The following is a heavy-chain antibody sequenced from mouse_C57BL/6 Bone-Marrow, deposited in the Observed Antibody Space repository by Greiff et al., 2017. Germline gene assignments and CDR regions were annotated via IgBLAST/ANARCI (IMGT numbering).Heavy chain of an antibody. V-gene: IGHV14-4*01. CDR1: GFNIKDDY. Sequence: VQLKQPGAELVRPGASVKLSCTASGFNIKDDYMHWVKQRPEQGLEWIGWIDPENGDTEYASKFQGKATITADTSSNTAYLQLSSLTSEDTAVYYCTPRVLWGNSYAMDYWGQGTSVTVSS. J-gene: IGHJ4*01. CDR2: IDPENGDT. D-gene: IGHD2-1*01. CDR3: TPRVLWGNSYAMDY.